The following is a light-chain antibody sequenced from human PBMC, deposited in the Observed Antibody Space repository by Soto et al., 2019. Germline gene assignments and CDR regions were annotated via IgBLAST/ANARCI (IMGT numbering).Light chain of an antibody. CDR1: QTISSW. V-gene: IGKV1-5*03. CDR3: QHYNSYSEA. J-gene: IGKJ1*01. CDR2: MAS. Sequence: DIQMTQSPSTLSASVGDRVTITCRASQTISSWLAWYQQKPGKVPKLLIYMASSLESGVPSRFSGSGSGTEFTLTISSLQPDDFATYYCQHYNSYSEAFGQGTKVDIK.